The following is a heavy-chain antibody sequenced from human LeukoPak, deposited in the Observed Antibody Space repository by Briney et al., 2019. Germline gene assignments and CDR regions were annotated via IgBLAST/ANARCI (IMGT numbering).Heavy chain of an antibody. Sequence: GASVKVSCKASGYTFTSYAMNWVRQAPGLGLEWMGWINTNTENPTYAQGFTGRLVFSLDTSISTAYLQISRLEAEDTAVYYCARTRYCDSTSCLGGRGAFDMWGQGTMVTVSS. CDR1: GYTFTSYA. CDR3: ARTRYCDSTSCLGGRGAFDM. J-gene: IGHJ3*02. V-gene: IGHV7-4-1*02. CDR2: INTNTENP. D-gene: IGHD2-2*01.